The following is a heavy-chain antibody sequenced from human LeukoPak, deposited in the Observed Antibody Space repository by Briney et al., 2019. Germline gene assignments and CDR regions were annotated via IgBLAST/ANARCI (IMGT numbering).Heavy chain of an antibody. Sequence: SETLSLTCTVSGGSISSYYWSWIRQPPGKGLEWIGYIYYSGSTNYNPSLKSRVTISVDTSKNQFSLKLSSVTAADAAVYYCARAARGYFLRWGQGTLVTVSS. CDR3: ARAARGYFLR. D-gene: IGHD1-26*01. J-gene: IGHJ1*01. CDR2: IYYSGST. CDR1: GGSISSYY. V-gene: IGHV4-59*01.